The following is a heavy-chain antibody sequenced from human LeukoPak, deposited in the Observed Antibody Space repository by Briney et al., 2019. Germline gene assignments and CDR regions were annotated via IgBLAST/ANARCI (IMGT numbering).Heavy chain of an antibody. V-gene: IGHV1-69*04. J-gene: IGHJ6*02. CDR2: IIPVLNIT. CDR1: GGTFSSSA. D-gene: IGHD4/OR15-4a*01. CDR3: ARDQGLTAPPPYGLDV. Sequence: ASVKVSCKTSGGTFSSSAITWVRQAPGQGLEWMGRIIPVLNITSYAQKFQGRVTITADTSASTVYMELSSLRSEETAVYYCARDQGLTAPPPYGLDVWGQGTTVIVSS.